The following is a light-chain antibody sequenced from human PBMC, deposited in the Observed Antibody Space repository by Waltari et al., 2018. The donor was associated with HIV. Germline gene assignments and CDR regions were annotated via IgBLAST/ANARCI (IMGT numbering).Light chain of an antibody. J-gene: IGKJ2*01. V-gene: IGKV3-15*01. Sequence: EIVMTQSPPTLSVSPGQRVTLSCRANQSISAKLAWYQQRPGQAPRLLIYEAATRPTGIPARFSGSGSGTEFTLTISSLQSEDFATYFCQQYDSGPRGITFGQGTMLEIK. CDR3: QQYDSGPRGIT. CDR2: EAA. CDR1: QSISAK.